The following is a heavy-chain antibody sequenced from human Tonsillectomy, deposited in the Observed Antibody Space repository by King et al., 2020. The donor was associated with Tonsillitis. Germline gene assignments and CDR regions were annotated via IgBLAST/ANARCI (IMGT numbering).Heavy chain of an antibody. CDR3: AKGAVAGLFDY. CDR2: ISYDGSNK. V-gene: IGHV3-30*18. J-gene: IGHJ4*02. Sequence: VQLVESGGGVVQPGRSLRLSCAASGFTFCSYGMHWVRQAPGKGLEWVAVISYDGSNKYYADSVKGRFTISRDNSKNTLYLQMNSLRAEDTAVYYCAKGAVAGLFDYWGQGTLVTVSS. CDR1: GFTFCSYG. D-gene: IGHD6-19*01.